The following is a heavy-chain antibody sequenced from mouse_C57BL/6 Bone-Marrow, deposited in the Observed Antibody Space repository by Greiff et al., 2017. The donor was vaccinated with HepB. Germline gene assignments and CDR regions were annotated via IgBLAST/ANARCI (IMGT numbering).Heavy chain of an antibody. V-gene: IGHV5-17*01. CDR1: GFTFSDYG. Sequence: EVKVVESGGGLVKPGGSLKLSCAASGFTFSDYGMHWVRQDPEKGLEWVAYISSGSSTIYYADTVKGRFTISRDNAKNTLFLQMNSLRSEDTAMYYCASPSMDYWGQGTSVTVSS. CDR3: ASPSMDY. J-gene: IGHJ4*01. CDR2: ISSGSSTI.